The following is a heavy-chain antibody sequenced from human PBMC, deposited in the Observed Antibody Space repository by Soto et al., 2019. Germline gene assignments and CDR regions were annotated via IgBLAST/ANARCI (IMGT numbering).Heavy chain of an antibody. Sequence: VQLVESGGGVVQPGRSLRLSCAASGFTFSSYGMHWVRQAPGKGLEWVAVISYDGSNKYYADSVKGRFTISRDNSKNTLYLQMNSLRAEDTAVYYCAEVDVYYYYGSGSYFDYWGQGTLVTVSS. CDR3: AEVDVYYYYGSGSYFDY. CDR2: ISYDGSNK. D-gene: IGHD3-10*01. CDR1: GFTFSSYG. V-gene: IGHV3-30*18. J-gene: IGHJ4*02.